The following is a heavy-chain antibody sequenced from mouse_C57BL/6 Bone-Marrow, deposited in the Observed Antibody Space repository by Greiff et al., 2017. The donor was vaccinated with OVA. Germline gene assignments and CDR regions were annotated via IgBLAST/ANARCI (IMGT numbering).Heavy chain of an antibody. CDR2: FYPGSGSI. D-gene: IGHD3-1*01. V-gene: IGHV1-62-2*01. CDR3: ARHEDRELPGAMDY. CDR1: GYTFTSYW. J-gene: IGHJ4*01. Sequence: QVQLQQPGAELVKPGASVKMSCKASGYTFTSYWITWVKQRSGQGLEWIGWFYPGSGSIKYNEKFKDKATLTADKSSSTVYMELSRLTSEDSAVYFCARHEDRELPGAMDYWGQGTSVTVSS.